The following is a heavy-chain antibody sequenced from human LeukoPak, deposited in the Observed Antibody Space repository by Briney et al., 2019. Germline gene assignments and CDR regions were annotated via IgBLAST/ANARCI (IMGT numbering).Heavy chain of an antibody. CDR3: AKDFVSRVSYLDY. CDR2: IAYDGSNK. J-gene: IGHJ4*02. CDR1: GFTFSNYG. D-gene: IGHD2-21*01. Sequence: PGRSLRLSCAASGFTFSNYGMHWVRQAPGKGLEWVAVIAYDGSNKYYADSVKGRFAISRDNSKNTLYLQMNSLRPEDTAVYYCAKDFVSRVSYLDYWGQGTLVTVSS. V-gene: IGHV3-30*18.